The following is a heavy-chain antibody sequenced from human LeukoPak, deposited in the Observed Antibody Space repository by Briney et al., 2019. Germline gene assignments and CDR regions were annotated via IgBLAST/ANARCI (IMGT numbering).Heavy chain of an antibody. Sequence: GGSLGLSCAASGFTFSSYAMSWVRQAPGKGLEWVSAISGSGGSTYYADSVKGRFTISRDNSKNTLYLQMNSLRAEDTAVYYCAKELYYYGSGISDYWGQGTLVTVSS. CDR1: GFTFSSYA. D-gene: IGHD3-10*01. V-gene: IGHV3-23*01. CDR3: AKELYYYGSGISDY. CDR2: ISGSGGST. J-gene: IGHJ4*02.